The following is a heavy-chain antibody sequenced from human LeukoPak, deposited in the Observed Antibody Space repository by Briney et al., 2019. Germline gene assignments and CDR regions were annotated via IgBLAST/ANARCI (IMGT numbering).Heavy chain of an antibody. CDR3: ARDKLGFHYGSGSYPAFDI. D-gene: IGHD3-10*01. CDR1: GFTVSSNY. V-gene: IGHV3-66*01. Sequence: GGSLRLSCAASGFTVSSNYMSWVRQAPGKGLEWVSVIYSGGSTYYADSVKGRFTISRDNSKNTLYLQMNSLRAEDTAVYYCARDKLGFHYGSGSYPAFDIWSQGTMVTVSS. CDR2: IYSGGST. J-gene: IGHJ3*02.